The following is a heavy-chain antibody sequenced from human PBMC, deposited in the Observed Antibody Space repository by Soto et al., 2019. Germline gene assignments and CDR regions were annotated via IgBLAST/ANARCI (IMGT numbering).Heavy chain of an antibody. CDR3: ARISSSSYSPWEEDYCIGV. Sequence: ESGTTLVNPTRTLTLTCTFSGFSVSIIGMRGSWVRQPPGKALEWLARIDWDDDKFYSTSLKTRLTISKDTSKNQVVLTMTNMDPVDTATYYCARISSSSYSPWEEDYCIGVCDQVNTLTGSS. CDR2: IDWDDDK. J-gene: IGHJ6*02. CDR1: GFSVSIIGMR. D-gene: IGHD6-6*01. V-gene: IGHV2-70*04.